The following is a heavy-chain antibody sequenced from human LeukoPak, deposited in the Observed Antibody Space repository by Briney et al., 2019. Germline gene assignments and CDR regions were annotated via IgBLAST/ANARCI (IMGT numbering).Heavy chain of an antibody. CDR1: GYTFIAYY. CDR2: INPNSGGT. CDR3: AALDFYDSTDAFDI. D-gene: IGHD3-22*01. V-gene: IGHV1-2*02. J-gene: IGHJ3*02. Sequence: ASVKVSCKACGYTFIAYYLHWVRPAPGRGRAWMGWINPNSGGTNYAQKFQGRVTMTRDTSISTAYMELSRLRSDDTAVYHCAALDFYDSTDAFDIWGQGTMVTVSS.